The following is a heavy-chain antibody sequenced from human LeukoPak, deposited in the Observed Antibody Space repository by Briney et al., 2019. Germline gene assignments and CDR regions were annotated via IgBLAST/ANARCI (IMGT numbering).Heavy chain of an antibody. CDR2: IRSDGGST. J-gene: IGHJ4*02. CDR1: GFTFSSYD. Sequence: GWYLRLSCAASGFTFSSYDMSWVRRAPGKGLVWFSFIRSDGGSTLYADSVKGRFTISRDNSKNTLYAEMTSLRAEDTAVYYCATLASGYSSPFDYWGQGTLVTVSS. CDR3: ATLASGYSSPFDY. V-gene: IGHV3-23*01. D-gene: IGHD6-13*01.